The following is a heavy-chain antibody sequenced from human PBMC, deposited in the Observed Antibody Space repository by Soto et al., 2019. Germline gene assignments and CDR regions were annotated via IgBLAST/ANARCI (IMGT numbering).Heavy chain of an antibody. Sequence: QVQVVESGGGVVQPGRSLRLSCAASGFTFSRYAIHWVRQAPGKGLEWVAVISKDGSNKYYVDSVKGRFTISRDNSRNTLYLQMNSLRDADAAVYYCERSRSGAVADSFDFWGQGTLVTVSS. CDR2: ISKDGSNK. D-gene: IGHD3-10*01. CDR3: ERSRSGAVADSFDF. CDR1: GFTFSRYA. V-gene: IGHV3-30*04. J-gene: IGHJ4*02.